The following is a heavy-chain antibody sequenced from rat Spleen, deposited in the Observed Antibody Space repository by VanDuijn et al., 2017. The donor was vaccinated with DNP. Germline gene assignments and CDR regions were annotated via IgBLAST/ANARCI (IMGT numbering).Heavy chain of an antibody. D-gene: IGHD3-1*01. Sequence: EVQLVESGGGLVQPGKSLKLSCTGSGFTFSNYDMAWVRQAPKRGLEWVATIDSSGNRAYYADTVRGRFTISRDNAKSSHYLQMNSLRSEDTATYYCTRLRAPWGYFDYWGQGVMVTVSS. J-gene: IGHJ2*01. CDR2: IDSSGNRA. V-gene: IGHV5-7*01. CDR1: GFTFSNYD. CDR3: TRLRAPWGYFDY.